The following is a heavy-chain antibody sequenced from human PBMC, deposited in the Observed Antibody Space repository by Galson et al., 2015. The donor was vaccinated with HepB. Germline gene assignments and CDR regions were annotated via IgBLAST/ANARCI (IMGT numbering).Heavy chain of an antibody. CDR1: GYSFTSYW. Sequence: QSVEEVKKPGESLRNSCKGSGYSFTSYWISWVRQMPGKGLEWMGRIDPSDSYTNYSPSFQGHVTISADKSISTAYLQWSSLKASDTAMYYCARHLFSYDSSGYYLNAFDIWGQGTMVTVSS. CDR2: IDPSDSYT. CDR3: ARHLFSYDSSGYYLNAFDI. D-gene: IGHD3-22*01. V-gene: IGHV5-10-1*01. J-gene: IGHJ3*02.